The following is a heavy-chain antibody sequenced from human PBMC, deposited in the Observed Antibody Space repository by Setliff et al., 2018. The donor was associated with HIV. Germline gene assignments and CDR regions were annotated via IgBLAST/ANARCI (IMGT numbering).Heavy chain of an antibody. CDR3: AKDGPAVDTAKDY. D-gene: IGHD5-18*01. J-gene: IGHJ4*02. CDR2: ISGSGGST. Sequence: GGSLRLPCAASGFTFSSYAMTWVRQAPGKGLEWVSAISGSGGSTYYADSVKGRFTISRDNSKNTLYLQMNSLRAEDTAVYYCAKDGPAVDTAKDYWGQGTLVTVSS. V-gene: IGHV3-23*01. CDR1: GFTFSSYA.